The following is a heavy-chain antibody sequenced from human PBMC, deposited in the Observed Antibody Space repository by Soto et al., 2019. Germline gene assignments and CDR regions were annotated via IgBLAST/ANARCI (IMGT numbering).Heavy chain of an antibody. CDR2: IIPILGIA. D-gene: IGHD1-26*01. V-gene: IGHV1-69*02. CDR3: ASALVPAGYYYYGMDV. CDR1: GGTFSSYT. Sequence: QVQLVQSGAEVKKPGSSVKVSCKASGGTFSSYTISWVRQAPGQGLEWMGRIIPILGIANYAQKFQGRVTITADKSTSTAYMELSSLRSEDTAVYYCASALVPAGYYYYGMDVWGKGTTVTVSS. J-gene: IGHJ6*04.